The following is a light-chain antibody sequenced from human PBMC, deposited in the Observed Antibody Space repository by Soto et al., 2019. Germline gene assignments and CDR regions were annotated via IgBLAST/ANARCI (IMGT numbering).Light chain of an antibody. CDR2: GAS. CDR3: QQYASLPDT. CDR1: QSVSSYY. Sequence: EIVLTQSPDTLSLSAGERVTLSCRASQSVSSYYLAWYQQKPGQAPSLLIYGASTRATGIPDRFSGSGSETDFTLTISRLEPEDFAVYYCQQYASLPDTFGQGTKLEIK. V-gene: IGKV3-20*01. J-gene: IGKJ2*01.